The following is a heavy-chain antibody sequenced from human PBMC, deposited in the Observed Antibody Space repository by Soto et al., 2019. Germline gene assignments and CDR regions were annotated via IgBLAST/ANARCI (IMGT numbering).Heavy chain of an antibody. D-gene: IGHD3-16*02. CDR1: GYTFTSYG. CDR2: ISAYNGNT. V-gene: IGHV1-18*01. J-gene: IGHJ3*02. CDR3: SSLPSEFRGVIVHAFDI. Sequence: ASVKVSCKASGYTFTSYGISWVRQAPGQGLEWMGWISAYNGNTNYTQKLQGRVTMTTDTSTSTAYMELRSLRSDDTAVYYCSSLPSEFRGVIVHAFDISGQRTIVTVSS.